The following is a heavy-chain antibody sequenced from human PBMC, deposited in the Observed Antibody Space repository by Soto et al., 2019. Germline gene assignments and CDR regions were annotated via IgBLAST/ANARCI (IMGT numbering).Heavy chain of an antibody. D-gene: IGHD3-10*01. CDR3: GRDRNVMVTGSYLYFGMQV. J-gene: IGHJ6*01. V-gene: IGHV3-33*01. Sequence: PGGSLRLSCVASGFTFSTYAIHWVRHAPGKGLEWVAVMWYETTGEYYAASVKGRFTISRDISKNTLYLQMNSLRAEDTAVYYCGRDRNVMVTGSYLYFGMQVWGQGTTVTVSS. CDR2: MWYETTGE. CDR1: GFTFSTYA.